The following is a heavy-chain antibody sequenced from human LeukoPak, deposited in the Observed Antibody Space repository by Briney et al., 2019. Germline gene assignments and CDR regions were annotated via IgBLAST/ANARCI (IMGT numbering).Heavy chain of an antibody. Sequence: GESLKISFKGSGYRFTSYWIGWVRPMPGKGLEWMGIIYPGDSDTRYSPSFQGQVNISADKSISTAYLQWGSLKASDTAMYYCARLSDQRAFDIWGQGTMVTVSS. CDR1: GYRFTSYW. D-gene: IGHD5/OR15-5a*01. CDR2: IYPGDSDT. J-gene: IGHJ3*02. V-gene: IGHV5-51*01. CDR3: ARLSDQRAFDI.